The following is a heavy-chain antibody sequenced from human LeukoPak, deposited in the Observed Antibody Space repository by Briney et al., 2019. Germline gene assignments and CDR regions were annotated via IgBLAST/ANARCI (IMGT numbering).Heavy chain of an antibody. CDR3: ARDPTVYGDYYYYYGMDV. D-gene: IGHD4-17*01. J-gene: IGHJ6*04. V-gene: IGHV3-48*03. CDR2: ISSSGSTI. CDR1: GFTFSSYE. Sequence: GGSLRLSCAASGFTFSSYEMNWVRQAPGKGLEWVSYISSSGSTIYYADSVKGRFTISRDNAKNSLYLQMNSLRAEDTAVYYCARDPTVYGDYYYYYGMDVWGKGTTVTVSS.